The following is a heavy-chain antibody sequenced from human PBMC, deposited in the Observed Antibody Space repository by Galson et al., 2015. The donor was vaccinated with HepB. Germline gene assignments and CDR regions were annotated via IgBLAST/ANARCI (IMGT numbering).Heavy chain of an antibody. D-gene: IGHD2-15*01. CDR1: GGTFSSYA. V-gene: IGHV1-69*13. Sequence: SVKVSCKASGGTFSSYAISWVRQAPGQGLEWMGGIIPIFGTANYAQKFQGRVTITADESTSTAYMELSSLRSEDTAVYYCARDVVVVDHDYYYGMDVWGQGTTVTVSS. J-gene: IGHJ6*02. CDR2: IIPIFGTA. CDR3: ARDVVVVDHDYYYGMDV.